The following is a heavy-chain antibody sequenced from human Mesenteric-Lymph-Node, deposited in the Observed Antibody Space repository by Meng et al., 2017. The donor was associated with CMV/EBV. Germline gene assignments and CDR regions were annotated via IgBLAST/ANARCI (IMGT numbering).Heavy chain of an antibody. CDR3: ARSGYFLAFDV. CDR2: MNFNSGAT. V-gene: IGHV1-2*02. Sequence: ASVKVSCKASGYTFTGSYVHWVRQAPGQGLEWMGWMNFNSGATNYAQMFQGRVSMTRDTSITTVYMELSSLRFDDTAVYYCARSGYFLAFDVWGQGTMVTVSS. J-gene: IGHJ3*01. CDR1: GYTFTGSY. D-gene: IGHD3-3*01.